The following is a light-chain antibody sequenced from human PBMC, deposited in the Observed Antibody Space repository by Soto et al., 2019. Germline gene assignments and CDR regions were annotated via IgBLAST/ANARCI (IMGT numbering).Light chain of an antibody. Sequence: QSVLTQPPSVSGAPGQRVTISCTGSSSNIGSGYDVHWYQQLPGTAPKLLIYGNSNRPSGVPDRFSGSKSGTSASLAITGLQAEDEADYYCQSYESSLSGYVVFGVGTQLTVL. CDR3: QSYESSLSGYVV. J-gene: IGLJ2*01. CDR2: GNS. V-gene: IGLV1-40*01. CDR1: SSNIGSGYD.